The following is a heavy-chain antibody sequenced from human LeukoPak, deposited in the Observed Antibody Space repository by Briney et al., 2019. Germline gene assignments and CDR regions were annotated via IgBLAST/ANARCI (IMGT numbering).Heavy chain of an antibody. V-gene: IGHV1-69*13. D-gene: IGHD2-15*01. Sequence: SVKVSCKASGGTFSSHAISWVRLAPGQGLEWMGAIIPISNTANYAQKFQGRVTITADESTSTAYMELSSLTSEDTAVYYCARWAGYSRGWHWGPFDYWGQGTLVTVSS. CDR1: GGTFSSHA. CDR2: IIPISNTA. CDR3: ARWAGYSRGWHWGPFDY. J-gene: IGHJ4*02.